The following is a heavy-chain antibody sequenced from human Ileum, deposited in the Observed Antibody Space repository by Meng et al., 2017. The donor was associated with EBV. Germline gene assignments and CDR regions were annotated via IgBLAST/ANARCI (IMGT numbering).Heavy chain of an antibody. CDR3: GRDQGRELINH. Sequence: QVQLQESGPGPVKPSGTLSLPVPVSGDPIRSDIWWSWVRQPPGKGLEWIGEVYHRGDTNYNPSLKSRVDISVDKSKNQFYLSLFSVTAADTAVYYCGRDQGRELINHWGQGTLVTVSS. J-gene: IGHJ4*02. V-gene: IGHV4-4*02. CDR1: GDPIRSDIW. CDR2: VYHRGDT. D-gene: IGHD1-7*01.